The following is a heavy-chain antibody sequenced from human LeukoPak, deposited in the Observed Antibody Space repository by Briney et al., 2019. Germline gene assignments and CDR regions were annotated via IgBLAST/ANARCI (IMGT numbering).Heavy chain of an antibody. CDR3: AKRSDYGGSGNYFDF. J-gene: IGHJ4*02. Sequence: GDSLRLSCAASGFTFSSYGMSWVRQAPGKGLEWVSTYSGRDSNTYYADSVTGRFTISRDNSKNTLYQQMNSLRAEDTAVYYCAKRSDYGGSGNYFDFWGQGTPVTVSS. V-gene: IGHV3-23*01. CDR2: YSGRDSNT. D-gene: IGHD4-23*01. CDR1: GFTFSSYG.